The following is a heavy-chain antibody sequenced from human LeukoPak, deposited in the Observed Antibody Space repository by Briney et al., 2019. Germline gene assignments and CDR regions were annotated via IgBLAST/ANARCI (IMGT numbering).Heavy chain of an antibody. D-gene: IGHD2-8*01. V-gene: IGHV1-18*01. CDR2: ISVYSGNT. Sequence: ASVKVSCKASGGTFSSYAISWVRQAPGQGHEWMGWISVYSGNTNYAQRFQGRVTMTTDTSTSTAYMELRSLRSDDTAVYYCARDANGVLGDYWGQGTLVTVSS. CDR1: GGTFSSYA. CDR3: ARDANGVLGDY. J-gene: IGHJ4*02.